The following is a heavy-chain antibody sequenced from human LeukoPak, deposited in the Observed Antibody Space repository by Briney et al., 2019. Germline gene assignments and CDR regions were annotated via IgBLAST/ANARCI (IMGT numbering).Heavy chain of an antibody. J-gene: IGHJ3*02. CDR3: AKTKVGTGLDALDI. D-gene: IGHD2-21*02. V-gene: IGHV3-21*01. Sequence: AGGSLRLSCAASGFTFSSYSMSWVRQAPGKGLEWVSSITTSSTYISYADSVKGRFTISRDNAKNSLYLQMNSLRAEGTAVYYCAKTKVGTGLDALDIWGQGTMVTVSS. CDR1: GFTFSSYS. CDR2: ITTSSTYI.